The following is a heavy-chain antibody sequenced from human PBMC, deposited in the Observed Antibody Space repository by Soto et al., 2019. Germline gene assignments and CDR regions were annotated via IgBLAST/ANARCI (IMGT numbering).Heavy chain of an antibody. D-gene: IGHD3-10*01. J-gene: IGHJ6*02. Sequence: GGSLRLSCAASGFTVSSNYMSWVRQAPGKGLEWVSVIYSGGSTYYADSVKGRFTISRDNSKNTLYLQMNSLRAEDTAVYYCARDTPTMVRGIYYYYYGMDVWGQGTTVTVSS. V-gene: IGHV3-66*01. CDR2: IYSGGST. CDR3: ARDTPTMVRGIYYYYYGMDV. CDR1: GFTVSSNY.